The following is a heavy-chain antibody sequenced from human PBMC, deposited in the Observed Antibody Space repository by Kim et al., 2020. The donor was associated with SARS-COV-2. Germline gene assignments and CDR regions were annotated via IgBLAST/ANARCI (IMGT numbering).Heavy chain of an antibody. Sequence: GGSLRVSCAASGFTFSSYGMHWVRQAPGKGLEWVAVIWYDGTNKYYADSVKGRFTISRDNSKNTLYLQMNSLRAEDTAVYYCARDGGRGYMFQNWGQGTLVTVSS. CDR1: GFTFSSYG. D-gene: IGHD5-18*01. CDR2: IWYDGTNK. CDR3: ARDGGRGYMFQN. V-gene: IGHV3-33*01. J-gene: IGHJ4*02.